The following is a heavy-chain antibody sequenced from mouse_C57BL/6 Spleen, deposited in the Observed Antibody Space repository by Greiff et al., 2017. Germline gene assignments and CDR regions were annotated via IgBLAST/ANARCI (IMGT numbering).Heavy chain of an antibody. V-gene: IGHV5-17*01. J-gene: IGHJ2*01. CDR2: ISSGSSTI. CDR1: GFTFSDYG. Sequence: EVQGVESGGGLVKPGGSLKLSCAASGFTFSDYGMHWVRQAPEKGLEGVAYISSGSSTIYYADTVKGRFTISRDNAKNTLFLQMTSLRSEDTAMYYCARNWVFDYWGQGTTLTVSS. D-gene: IGHD4-1*01. CDR3: ARNWVFDY.